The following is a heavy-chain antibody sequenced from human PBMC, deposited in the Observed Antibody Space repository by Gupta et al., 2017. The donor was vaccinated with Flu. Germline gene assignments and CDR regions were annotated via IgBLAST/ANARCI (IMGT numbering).Heavy chain of an antibody. Sequence: WVRQAPGKGLEWVSVISGSATSTYYADSVKGRFTISRDNSNNMVYMQMSSLRVEDTAVYYCAKDRWGYCSGSKCYFDAFDFWGPGTVVTVSS. CDR2: ISGSATST. D-gene: IGHD2-15*01. CDR3: AKDRWGYCSGSKCYFDAFDF. V-gene: IGHV3-23*01. J-gene: IGHJ3*01.